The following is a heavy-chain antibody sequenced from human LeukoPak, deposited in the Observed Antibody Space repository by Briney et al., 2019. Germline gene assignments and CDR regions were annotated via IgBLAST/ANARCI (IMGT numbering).Heavy chain of an antibody. D-gene: IGHD3-22*01. Sequence: GGSLRLSCAASGFTFTDFAMNWVRPAPGKGREWVSGIGGGGTNTDYAHSLKGRFTISRDNSKNTLTLQMSRLRADDTAVYFCAKDARGYHRPIDHWGQGILVTVSS. CDR3: AKDARGYHRPIDH. V-gene: IGHV3-23*01. CDR2: IGGGGTNT. J-gene: IGHJ4*02. CDR1: GFTFTDFA.